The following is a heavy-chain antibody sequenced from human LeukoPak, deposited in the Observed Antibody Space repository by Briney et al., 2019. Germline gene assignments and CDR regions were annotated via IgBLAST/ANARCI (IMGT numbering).Heavy chain of an antibody. J-gene: IGHJ6*02. D-gene: IGHD2-21*02. Sequence: SETLSLTCTVSGDSISSSYWSWIRQPPGKRLEWVGYVHYTGKTNYNPSLNNRATISVDMSKNQFSLTLTSVTVADTAVYYCARESAYCGGDCYYRYYYYGMDVWGQGTTVTVSS. V-gene: IGHV4-59*01. CDR2: VHYTGKT. CDR1: GDSISSSY. CDR3: ARESAYCGGDCYYRYYYYGMDV.